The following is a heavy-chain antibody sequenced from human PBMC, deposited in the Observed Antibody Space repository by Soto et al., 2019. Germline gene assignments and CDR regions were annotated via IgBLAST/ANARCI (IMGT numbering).Heavy chain of an antibody. CDR2: IIPILRTP. CDR1: GGTFSSST. Sequence: QVQLLQSGAEVKKPGSSVKVSCKASGGTFSSSTISWVRQAPGQGPEWMGGIIPILRTPNYAQEFQGRVTITADESTNTAYMELSSLRSDDTAVYYCARGGDSDLDWFDPWGQGTLVTVSS. V-gene: IGHV1-69*01. J-gene: IGHJ5*02. CDR3: ARGGDSDLDWFDP. D-gene: IGHD3-16*01.